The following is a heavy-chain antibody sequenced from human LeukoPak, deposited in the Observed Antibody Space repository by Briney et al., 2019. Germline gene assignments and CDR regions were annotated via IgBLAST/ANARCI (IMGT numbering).Heavy chain of an antibody. D-gene: IGHD6-6*01. Sequence: SETLSLTCTVSGYSISSIHCWGWIRQPPGKELEWIGFIYYSGSTNYNPSLKSRVTISVDTSKSQFSLKLSSVTAADTAVYYCARHRIIAAIGAFDYWGQGTLITVSS. CDR3: ARHRIIAAIGAFDY. CDR2: IYYSGST. J-gene: IGHJ4*02. V-gene: IGHV4-59*08. CDR1: GYSISSIHC.